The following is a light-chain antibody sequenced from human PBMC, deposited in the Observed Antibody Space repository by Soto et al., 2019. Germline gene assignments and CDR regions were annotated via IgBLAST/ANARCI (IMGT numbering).Light chain of an antibody. CDR1: QNINTW. V-gene: IGKV1-5*01. CDR3: QQYNSYSLT. CDR2: DAS. J-gene: IGKJ4*01. Sequence: DIQMTQSPSSVSASVGDRVTISCRASQNINTWLAWYQQKPGKAPKLLIYDASSLESGVPSRFSGSGSGTEFTLTISSLQPDDFATYYCQQYNSYSLTFGGGTKVDIK.